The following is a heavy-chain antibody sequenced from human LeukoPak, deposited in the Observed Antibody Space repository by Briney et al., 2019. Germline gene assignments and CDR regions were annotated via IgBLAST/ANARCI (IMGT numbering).Heavy chain of an antibody. D-gene: IGHD2-15*01. CDR2: IYYDGNNK. CDR1: GFIFSNYG. CDR3: AKLGYCSGGSCDRMDV. V-gene: IGHV3-33*03. Sequence: GRSLRLSCAASGFIFSNYGMHWVRQAPGKGLEWVALIYYDGNNKDYADSVKGRFTISRDNSKNSLYLQMNSLRTEDTALYYCAKLGYCSGGSCDRMDVWGKGTTVTVSS. J-gene: IGHJ6*04.